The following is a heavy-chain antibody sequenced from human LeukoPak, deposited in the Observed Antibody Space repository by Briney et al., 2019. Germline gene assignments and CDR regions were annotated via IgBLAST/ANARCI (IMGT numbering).Heavy chain of an antibody. D-gene: IGHD3-3*01. CDR1: GFTFSSYA. Sequence: GGSLRLSCAASGFTFSSYAMHWVRQAPGKGLEWVAVISYDGSNKYYADSVKGRFTISRDNSKNTLYLQMNSLRAEDTAVYYCARGLLYDFWSGSEYYFDYWGQGTLVTVSS. CDR3: ARGLLYDFWSGSEYYFDY. J-gene: IGHJ4*02. V-gene: IGHV3-30-3*01. CDR2: ISYDGSNK.